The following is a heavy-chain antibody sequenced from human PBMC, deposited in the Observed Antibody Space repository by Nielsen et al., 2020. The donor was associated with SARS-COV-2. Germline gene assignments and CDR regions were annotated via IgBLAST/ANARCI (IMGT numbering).Heavy chain of an antibody. Sequence: GGSLRLSCAASGFTFSSYWMSWVRQAPGKGLEWVANIKQDGSEKYYVDSVKGRFTISRDNAKNSLYLQMNSLRVEDTALYYCAKILGWNAYDFWGQGTLVTVSS. D-gene: IGHD1-1*01. CDR2: IKQDGSEK. J-gene: IGHJ4*02. V-gene: IGHV3-7*02. CDR3: AKILGWNAYDF. CDR1: GFTFSSYW.